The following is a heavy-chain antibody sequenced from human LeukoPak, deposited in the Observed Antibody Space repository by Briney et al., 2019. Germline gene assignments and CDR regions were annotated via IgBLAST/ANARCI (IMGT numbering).Heavy chain of an antibody. CDR3: ARDGATFSGYDWYYYMDV. Sequence: PGGSLRLSCAASRFTFSNYWMSWVRQAPGKGPEWVANINQDGSEKYYVDSVKGRFTISRDNAKNSMYLQMNSLRAEDTAVYYCARDGATFSGYDWYYYMDVWGKGTTVTVSS. CDR2: INQDGSEK. CDR1: RFTFSNYW. D-gene: IGHD5-12*01. J-gene: IGHJ6*03. V-gene: IGHV3-7*01.